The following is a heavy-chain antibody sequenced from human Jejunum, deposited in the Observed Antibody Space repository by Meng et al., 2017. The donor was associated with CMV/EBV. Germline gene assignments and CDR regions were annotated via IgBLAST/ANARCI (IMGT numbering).Heavy chain of an antibody. CDR3: AKIIQGDIILIPATWSFDS. CDR1: FSNYA. Sequence: FSNYAMSWIGQDPGKGLEWVAGISGRGGNTYYADSVKGRFTISSDSSRNTLSLQMNSLRAEDTALYFCAKIIQGDIILIPATWSFDSWGPGTLVTVSS. J-gene: IGHJ4*02. V-gene: IGHV3-23*01. CDR2: ISGRGGNT. D-gene: IGHD2-2*01.